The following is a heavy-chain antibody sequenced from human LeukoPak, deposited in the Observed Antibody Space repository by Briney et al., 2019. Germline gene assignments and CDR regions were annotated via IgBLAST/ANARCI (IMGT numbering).Heavy chain of an antibody. D-gene: IGHD3-10*01. Sequence: SETLSLTCTVSGDSISSGDYYWTWIRQHPGKGLVWIGYISYSGSTYYNPSLRSRVTISVDSSKNQFSLNLSSVTAADTAVCYCARGDTMNRGVTQHFDYWGQGTLVTVSS. CDR2: ISYSGST. J-gene: IGHJ4*02. CDR1: GDSISSGDYY. CDR3: ARGDTMNRGVTQHFDY. V-gene: IGHV4-31*03.